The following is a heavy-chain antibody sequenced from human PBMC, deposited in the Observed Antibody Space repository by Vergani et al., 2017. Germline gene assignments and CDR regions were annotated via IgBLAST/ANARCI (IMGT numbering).Heavy chain of an antibody. J-gene: IGHJ6*03. CDR2: VNPNSGDT. V-gene: IGHV1-2*02. CDR1: GYPFTVYF. D-gene: IGHD1-14*01. Sequence: QVQLVQSGAEVKEPGASVEVSCEASGYPFTVYFLHWVRQAPGQGLEWMGWVNPNSGDTHYAQTFQGRVTMTRDTSISTAYLELSRLTYDDTAGYFCARLAGTNNDYCLDLWGKGTTVTVSS. CDR3: ARLAGTNNDYCLDL.